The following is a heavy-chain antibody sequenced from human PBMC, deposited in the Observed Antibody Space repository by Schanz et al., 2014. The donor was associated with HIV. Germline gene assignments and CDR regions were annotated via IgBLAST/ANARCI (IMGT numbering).Heavy chain of an antibody. V-gene: IGHV3-23*01. J-gene: IGHJ6*02. CDR2: ISDSGGST. CDR3: AKGGRDILSYYGMDV. D-gene: IGHD2-15*01. CDR1: GLPFSTSA. Sequence: DVQILESGGCLVQPGGSRRLSCAVSGLPFSTSAMSWVRQAPGKGLEWVSVISDSGGSTYYAESVKGRFTISRDNSKNTLYLQMNSLRAEDTAVYYCAKGGRDILSYYGMDVWGQGTTVTVSS.